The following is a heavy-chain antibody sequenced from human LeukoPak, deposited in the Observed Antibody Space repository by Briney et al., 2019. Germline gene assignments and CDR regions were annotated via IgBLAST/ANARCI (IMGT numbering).Heavy chain of an antibody. CDR1: GFTFSSYS. Sequence: GGSLRLSCAASGFTFSSYSRNWVRQAPGKGLEWVSYISSSSGTIYYADSVKGRFTISRGNAKNSLYLQMNSLRAGDTAVYYCVRALRAYSYGTFDYWGQGTLVTVSS. CDR2: ISSSSGTI. J-gene: IGHJ4*02. CDR3: VRALRAYSYGTFDY. D-gene: IGHD5-18*01. V-gene: IGHV3-48*01.